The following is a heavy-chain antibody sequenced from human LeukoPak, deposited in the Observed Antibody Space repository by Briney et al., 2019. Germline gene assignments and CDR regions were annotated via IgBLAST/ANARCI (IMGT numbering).Heavy chain of an antibody. J-gene: IGHJ4*02. Sequence: SETLSLTCTVSGGSISSYYWSWIRQPPGKGLEWIGYIYYSGSTNYNPSLKSRVTISVDTSKNQFSLKLSSVTAADTAVYYCATNYGGNSLGFGYWGQGTLVTVSS. CDR2: IYYSGST. V-gene: IGHV4-59*01. CDR3: ATNYGGNSLGFGY. CDR1: GGSISSYY. D-gene: IGHD4-23*01.